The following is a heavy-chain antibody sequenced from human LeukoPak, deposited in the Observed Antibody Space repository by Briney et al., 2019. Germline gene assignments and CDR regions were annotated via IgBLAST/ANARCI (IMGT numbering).Heavy chain of an antibody. D-gene: IGHD1-1*01. V-gene: IGHV1-46*01. J-gene: IGHJ3*02. Sequence: GASVKVSCKAAGYTFTTYYMHWVRQAPGQGLEWMGTTNPSGGSTSYAQKFQGRVTMTRDTSTSTVYMELSSLRSEDTAVYYCARGGRGEGTGTTRVAFDIWGQGTMVTVSS. CDR1: GYTFTTYY. CDR2: TNPSGGST. CDR3: ARGGRGEGTGTTRVAFDI.